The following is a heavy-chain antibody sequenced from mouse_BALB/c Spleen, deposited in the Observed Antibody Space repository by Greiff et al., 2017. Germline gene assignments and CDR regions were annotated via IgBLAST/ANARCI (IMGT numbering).Heavy chain of an antibody. J-gene: IGHJ3*01. D-gene: IGHD2-4*01. CDR3: ARENYDYEGFAY. V-gene: IGHV5-9-4*01. CDR1: GLPFSSYA. CDR2: FSSGGSYT. Sequence: EVKLVESGGGLVKPGGSLKLSCEASGLPFSSYAMSGVGQSPEKRLEGVAEFSSGGSYTYYPDTVTGRFTISRDNAKNTLYLEMSSLRSEDTAMYYCARENYDYEGFAYWGQGTLVTVSA.